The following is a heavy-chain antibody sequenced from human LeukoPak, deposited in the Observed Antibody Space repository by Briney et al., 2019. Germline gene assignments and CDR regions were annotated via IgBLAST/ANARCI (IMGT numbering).Heavy chain of an antibody. V-gene: IGHV3-23*01. J-gene: IGHJ4*02. CDR1: GFTFSSYA. CDR3: AKGTYDSRGHFDY. CDR2: IGGSGGST. D-gene: IGHD3-22*01. Sequence: SGGSLRLSCAASGFTFSSYAMSWVRQAPGKGLEWVSAIGGSGGSTYYADSVKGRFTISRDNSKNTLYLQMNSLRAEDTAAYYCAKGTYDSRGHFDYWGQGTLVSVSS.